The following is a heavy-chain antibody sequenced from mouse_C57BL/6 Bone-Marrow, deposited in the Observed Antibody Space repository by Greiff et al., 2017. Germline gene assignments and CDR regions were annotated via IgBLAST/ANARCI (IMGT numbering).Heavy chain of an antibody. V-gene: IGHV1-82*01. CDR1: GFAFSSSW. J-gene: IGHJ4*01. D-gene: IGHD1-1*01. CDR3: ARSDYYGSSYYAMDY. CDR2: IYPGDGDT. Sequence: VKLMESGPELVKPGASVKISCEASGFAFSSSWMNWVKQRPGKGLEWIGRIYPGDGDTKYTGKFKGKATLTAANYSSTAYIQLSSLPSEDSAVYFCARSDYYGSSYYAMDYWGQGTSVTVSS.